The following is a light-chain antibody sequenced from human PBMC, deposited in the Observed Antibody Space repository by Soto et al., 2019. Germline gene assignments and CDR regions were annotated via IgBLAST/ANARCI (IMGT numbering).Light chain of an antibody. CDR3: SSYAGSNNYV. CDR1: SSDVGGYNY. V-gene: IGLV2-8*01. Sequence: QSVLTQPPSASGSPGQSVTISCTGTSSDVGGYNYVSWYQQHPGKAPKLMIYEVSQRPSGVPDRFSGSKSGNTASLTVSGLQAEDEADYYCSSYAGSNNYVFGTRTNLTVL. J-gene: IGLJ1*01. CDR2: EVS.